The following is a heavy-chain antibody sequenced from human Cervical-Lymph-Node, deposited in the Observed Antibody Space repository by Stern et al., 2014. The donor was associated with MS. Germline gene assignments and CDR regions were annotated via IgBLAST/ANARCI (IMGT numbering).Heavy chain of an antibody. CDR1: GFTFSSYG. CDR2: LWYDGSNK. V-gene: IGHV3-33*01. CDR3: ARSSSPSPYYYYGMDV. D-gene: IGHD6-13*01. J-gene: IGHJ6*02. Sequence: VPLVESGGGVVQPGRSLRLSCAASGFTFSSYGMHWVRPAPGKGLERVAVLWYDGSNKYYAVSVKGRFTISRGNSKNTMYLQMNSLRAEDTAVYYCARSSSPSPYYYYGMDVWGQGTTVTVSS.